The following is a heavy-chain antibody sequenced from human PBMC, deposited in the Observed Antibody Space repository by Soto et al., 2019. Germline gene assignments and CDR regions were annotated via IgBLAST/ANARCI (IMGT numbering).Heavy chain of an antibody. CDR3: ARGKRGSSWYRGEEKYYYYGMDV. CDR1: GGSFRSYY. J-gene: IGHJ6*02. CDR2: INHSGST. D-gene: IGHD6-13*01. V-gene: IGHV4-34*01. Sequence: SETLSLTCAVYGGSFRSYYWSWIRQPPGKGLEWIGEINHSGSTNYNPSLKGRVTISLDTSKRQFSLKVRSVTAADTAVYYCARGKRGSSWYRGEEKYYYYGMDVWGQGTPVTVSS.